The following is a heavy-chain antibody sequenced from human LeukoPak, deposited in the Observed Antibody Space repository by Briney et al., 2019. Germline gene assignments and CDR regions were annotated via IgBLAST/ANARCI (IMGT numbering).Heavy chain of an antibody. Sequence: GRSLRLSCAASGLTFSSYAMHWVRQAPGKGLEWVAVISYDGSNKYYADSVKGRFTISRDNSKNTLYLQMNRLRAEDTAVYFCARPHYYYGSGGGAFDLWGQGTMVTVSS. D-gene: IGHD3-10*01. CDR1: GLTFSSYA. V-gene: IGHV3-30-3*01. CDR2: ISYDGSNK. J-gene: IGHJ3*01. CDR3: ARPHYYYGSGGGAFDL.